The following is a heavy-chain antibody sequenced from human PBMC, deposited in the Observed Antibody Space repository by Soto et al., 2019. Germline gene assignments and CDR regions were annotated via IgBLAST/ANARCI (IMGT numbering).Heavy chain of an antibody. CDR3: ARDYYGGDY. Sequence: QVQLLQSGTEVKKPGASVKVSCKASGYTFSEYYMNWVRQAPGQGLEWMGWINPNTGGTKYAQKFQGSVTLTRDTSINTAYMELSRLRSDDTAVYYGARDYYGGDYWGQGPLVTVSS. J-gene: IGHJ4*02. CDR2: INPNTGGT. V-gene: IGHV1-2*02. D-gene: IGHD4-17*01. CDR1: GYTFSEYY.